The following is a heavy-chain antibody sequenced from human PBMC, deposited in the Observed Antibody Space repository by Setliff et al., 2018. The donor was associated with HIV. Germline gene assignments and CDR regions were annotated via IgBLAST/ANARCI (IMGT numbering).Heavy chain of an antibody. CDR2: IYYTGST. D-gene: IGHD4-17*01. CDR3: ATVAVTLRYDVFDI. V-gene: IGHV4-59*01. Sequence: PSETLSLTCTVSGGSMSSYYWSWIRQPPGKGLEWIGSIYYTGSTDYNPSLMSRVTISLDTPKNQFSLKLNSVIAADTAMYYCATVAVTLRYDVFDIWGQGTMVTVS. CDR1: GGSMSSYY. J-gene: IGHJ3*02.